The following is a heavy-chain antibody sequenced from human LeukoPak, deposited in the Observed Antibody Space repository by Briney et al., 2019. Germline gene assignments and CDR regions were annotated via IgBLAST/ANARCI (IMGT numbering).Heavy chain of an antibody. D-gene: IGHD1-14*01. V-gene: IGHV1-18*01. Sequence: ASVKVSCKTSGYTFSNFGINWVRQAPGQGLEWMGSLSGNNDNPNYGQKFQGRFTLTTDSSTSTAYMELRNPRFDDTAVYYCARDWANKEYHRGQGTLVTVSS. CDR2: LSGNNDNP. CDR3: ARDWANKEYH. CDR1: GYTFSNFG. J-gene: IGHJ4*01.